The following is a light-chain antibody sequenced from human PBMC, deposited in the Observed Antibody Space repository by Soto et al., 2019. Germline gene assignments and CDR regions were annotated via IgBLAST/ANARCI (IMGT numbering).Light chain of an antibody. CDR2: KAS. V-gene: IGKV1-5*03. CDR1: QTISSW. Sequence: DIHMTQPPSTLSGSVGYIVTITCRASQTISSWLAWYQQKPGKAPKLLIYKASTLKSGVPSRLSGSGSGKEFTLTISSLQSEDFAVYYCQQYNNWPQGGTFGPGTKVDI. J-gene: IGKJ3*01. CDR3: QQYNNWPQGGT.